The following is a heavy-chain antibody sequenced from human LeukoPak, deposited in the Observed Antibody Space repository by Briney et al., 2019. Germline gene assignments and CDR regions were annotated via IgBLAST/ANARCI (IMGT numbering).Heavy chain of an antibody. D-gene: IGHD3-10*01. CDR2: MNPNSGNT. V-gene: IGHV1-8*01. Sequence: ASVKVSCKASGYTFTSYDINWVRPATGQGLEWMGWMNPNSGNTGYAQKFQGRVTMTRNTSISTAYMELSSLRSEDTAVYYCARSLGTYYYGSGSLRAWGQGTLVTVSS. CDR1: GYTFTSYD. J-gene: IGHJ5*02. CDR3: ARSLGTYYYGSGSLRA.